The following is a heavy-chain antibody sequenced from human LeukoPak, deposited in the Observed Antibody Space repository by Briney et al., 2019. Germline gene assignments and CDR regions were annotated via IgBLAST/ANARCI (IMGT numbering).Heavy chain of an antibody. CDR2: ISHSGST. D-gene: IGHD1-26*01. Sequence: SETLSLTCTVSGYSISRGYYWGWIRQPPGKGLEWIGTISHSGSTYYNPSLKSRVIISLDTSKNQFSLTLSFVTAADTAVYYCARPPGSGIYYVDAWGQGILVTVSS. J-gene: IGHJ5*02. CDR3: ARPPGSGIYYVDA. V-gene: IGHV4-38-2*02. CDR1: GYSISRGYY.